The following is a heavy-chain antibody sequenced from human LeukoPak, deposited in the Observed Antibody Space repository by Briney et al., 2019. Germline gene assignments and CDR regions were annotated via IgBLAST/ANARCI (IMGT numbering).Heavy chain of an antibody. CDR1: GGSISSGDYY. CDR3: ARVDSSGYFDY. CDR2: IYYSGST. Sequence: SETLSLTCTVSGGSISSGDYYWAWIRQPPGKGLEWIGTIYYSGSTNYNPSLKSRVTISVDTSKNQFSLKLSSVTAADTAVYYCARVDSSGYFDYWGQGTLVTVSS. D-gene: IGHD3-22*01. J-gene: IGHJ4*02. V-gene: IGHV4-39*07.